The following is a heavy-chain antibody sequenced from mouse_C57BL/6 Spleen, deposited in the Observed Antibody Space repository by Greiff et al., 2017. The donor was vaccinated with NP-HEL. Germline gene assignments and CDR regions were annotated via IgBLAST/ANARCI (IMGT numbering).Heavy chain of an antibody. J-gene: IGHJ4*01. CDR2: IDPSDSYT. CDR3: ARKEMDY. Sequence: QVQLQQPGAELVRPGTSVKLSCKASGYTFTSYWMHWVKQRPGQGLEWIGVIDPSDSYTNYNQKFKGKATLTVDTSSSTAYMQLSSLTSEDSAVYYCARKEMDYWGQGTSVTVSS. V-gene: IGHV1-59*01. CDR1: GYTFTSYW.